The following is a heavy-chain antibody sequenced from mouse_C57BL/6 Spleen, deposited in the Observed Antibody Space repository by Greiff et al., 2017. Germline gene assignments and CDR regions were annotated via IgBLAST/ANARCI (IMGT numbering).Heavy chain of an antibody. V-gene: IGHV14-4*01. D-gene: IGHD2-4*01. CDR2: IDPENGDT. Sequence: VQLQQSGAELVRPGASVKLSCTASGFNIKDDYMHWVKQRPEQGLEWIGWIDPENGDTEYASKFQGKATITADTSSNTAYLQLSSLTSEDTAVYYCTARLRRGDYYAMDYWGQGTSVTVSS. CDR3: TARLRRGDYYAMDY. J-gene: IGHJ4*01. CDR1: GFNIKDDY.